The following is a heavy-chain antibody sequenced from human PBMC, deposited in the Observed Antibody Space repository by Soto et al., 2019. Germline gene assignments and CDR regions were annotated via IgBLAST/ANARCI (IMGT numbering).Heavy chain of an antibody. CDR2: INPNGGNT. V-gene: IGHV1-46*01. CDR3: GRDTSGLDY. Sequence: QVQLVQSGAEVKKPGASVKVSCQASGYTFASHDIPWVRQAPGQGLEWMGVINPNGGNTRYAQRFQDRLTLTTDTPTNTVYLDLSSLSSDDTAVYYCGRDTSGLDYWGQGTLVTVSS. CDR1: GYTFASHD. J-gene: IGHJ4*02.